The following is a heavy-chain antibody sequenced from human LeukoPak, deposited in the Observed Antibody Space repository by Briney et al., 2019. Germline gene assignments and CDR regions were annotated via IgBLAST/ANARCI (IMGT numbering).Heavy chain of an antibody. CDR1: GGSISSYY. V-gene: IGHV4-4*09. J-gene: IGHJ4*02. CDR3: ARRRGYCSSTSCSYYFDY. Sequence: SETLSLTCTVPGGSISSYYWSWIRQPPGKGLEWIGYIYTSGSTNYNPSLKSRVTISVDTSKNQFSLKLSSVTAADTAVYYCARRRGYCSSTSCSYYFDYWGQGTLVTVSS. CDR2: IYTSGST. D-gene: IGHD2-2*01.